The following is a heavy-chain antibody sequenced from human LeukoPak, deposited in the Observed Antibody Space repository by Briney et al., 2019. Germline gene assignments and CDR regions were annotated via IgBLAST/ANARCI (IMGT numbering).Heavy chain of an antibody. Sequence: ASVKVSCKASGYTFTSYAMNWVRQAPGQGLEWMGWISAYNGNTNYAQKLQGRVTMTTDTSTSTAYMELRSLRSDDTAVYYCARDITVWQQLVRGWFDPWGQGTLVTVSS. V-gene: IGHV1-18*01. CDR2: ISAYNGNT. CDR3: ARDITVWQQLVRGWFDP. CDR1: GYTFTSYA. D-gene: IGHD6-13*01. J-gene: IGHJ5*02.